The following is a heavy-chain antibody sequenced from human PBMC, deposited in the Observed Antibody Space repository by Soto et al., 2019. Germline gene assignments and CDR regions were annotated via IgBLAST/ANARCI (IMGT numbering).Heavy chain of an antibody. Sequence: SQTLSLTCAISGDSVSSNSAAWNWIRQSPSRGLEWLGRTYYRSKWYNDYAVSVKSRITINPDTSKNQFSLQLSSVTAVDTAVYYCARINWYTSSWYYFDYWGQGTLVTVSS. J-gene: IGHJ4*02. CDR2: TYYRSKWYN. CDR1: GDSVSSNSAA. CDR3: ARINWYTSSWYYFDY. D-gene: IGHD6-13*01. V-gene: IGHV6-1*01.